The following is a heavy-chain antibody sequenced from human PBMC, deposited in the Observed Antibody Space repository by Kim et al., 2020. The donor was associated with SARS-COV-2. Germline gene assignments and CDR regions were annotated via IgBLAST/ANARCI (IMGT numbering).Heavy chain of an antibody. CDR3: VRDRMGGAFDI. J-gene: IGHJ3*02. D-gene: IGHD3-16*01. Sequence: GGSLRLSCATSGFTFSAYDMNWVRQAPGKGLEWLSFITKSSTTIYYADSVEGRFTISRDNAKNSLFLQMNSLGDEDTALYYCVRDRMGGAFDIWGQGTMV. CDR2: ITKSSTTI. CDR1: GFTFSAYD. V-gene: IGHV3-48*02.